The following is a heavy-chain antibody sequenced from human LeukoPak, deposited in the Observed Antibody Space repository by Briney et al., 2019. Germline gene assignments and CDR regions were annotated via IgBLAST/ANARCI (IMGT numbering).Heavy chain of an antibody. CDR1: GGSISSSSYY. D-gene: IGHD6-19*01. V-gene: IGHV4-39*01. CDR2: IYYSGST. Sequence: PSETLSLTCTVSGGSISSSSYYWGWIRQPPGKGLEWIGSIYYSGSTYYNPSLKSRVTISVDTSKNQFSLKLSSVTAADTAVYYCASEGWGIAVAGTGHLNYWGQGTLVTVSS. J-gene: IGHJ4*02. CDR3: ASEGWGIAVAGTGHLNY.